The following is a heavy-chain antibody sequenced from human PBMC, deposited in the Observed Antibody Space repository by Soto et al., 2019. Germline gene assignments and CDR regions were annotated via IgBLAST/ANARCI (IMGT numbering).Heavy chain of an antibody. CDR1: GGSISSYY. D-gene: IGHD1-26*01. J-gene: IGHJ2*01. V-gene: IGHV4-59*06. Sequence: SETLSLTCTVSGGSISSYYWSWIRQRPGKGLECIAYIYYSGSTYYNPSLKSRVTISVDTSKNQFSLQLSSVTAADTAVYYCASLIVGATTGYFDLWGRGTLVTVSS. CDR3: ASLIVGATTGYFDL. CDR2: IYYSGST.